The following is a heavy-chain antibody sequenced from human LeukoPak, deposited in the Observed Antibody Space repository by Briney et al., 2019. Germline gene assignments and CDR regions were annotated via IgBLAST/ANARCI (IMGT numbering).Heavy chain of an antibody. Sequence: ASVKVSCKASGYTFTGYYMHWVRQAPGQGLEWMGWINPNSGGTNYAQKFQGRVTVTRDTSISTAYMELSRLRSDDTAVYYCAKRRSYDSLDAFDIWGQGTMVTVSS. D-gene: IGHD3-3*01. CDR3: AKRRSYDSLDAFDI. V-gene: IGHV1-2*02. J-gene: IGHJ3*02. CDR1: GYTFTGYY. CDR2: INPNSGGT.